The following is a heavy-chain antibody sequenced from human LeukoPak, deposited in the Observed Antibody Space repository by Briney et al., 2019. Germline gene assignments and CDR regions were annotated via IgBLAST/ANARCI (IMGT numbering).Heavy chain of an antibody. CDR2: IYSGGRT. CDR1: GFTVSRNY. Sequence: PGGSLRLSCAASGFTVSRNYMSWVRQAPGKGLEWVSVIYSGGRTYYADSVKGRFTISRDNSKNTLYLQMSRLRAEDTAVYYCARAYGDYYAFDIWGQGTMVTVSS. V-gene: IGHV3-66*01. D-gene: IGHD4-17*01. J-gene: IGHJ3*02. CDR3: ARAYGDYYAFDI.